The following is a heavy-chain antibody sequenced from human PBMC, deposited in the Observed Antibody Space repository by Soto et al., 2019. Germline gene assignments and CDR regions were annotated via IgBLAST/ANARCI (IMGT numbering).Heavy chain of an antibody. J-gene: IGHJ6*02. CDR1: GLTVSSNY. V-gene: IGHV3-66*01. D-gene: IGHD2-15*01. CDR2: IYSGGST. CDR3: AREPRAGGFNYCYGMYG. Sequence: GGSLRLSCAAPGLTVSSNYMSWFRQAPGKGLEWVSVIYSGGSTYYADSVKGRFTISRDNSKNTLYLQMNSLRAEDTAVYYCAREPRAGGFNYCYGMYGRGQGTTVTVAS.